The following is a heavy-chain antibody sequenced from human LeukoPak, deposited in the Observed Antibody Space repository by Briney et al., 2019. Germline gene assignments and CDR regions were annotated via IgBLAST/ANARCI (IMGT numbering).Heavy chain of an antibody. CDR2: INHSGST. V-gene: IGHV4-34*01. CDR3: ARGRPGYYGY. J-gene: IGHJ4*02. Sequence: TSETLSLTCAVYGGSFSGYYWSWIRQPPGKGLEWIGEINHSGSTNYNPSLKSRVTISVDTSKNQFSLKLSSVTAADTAVYYCARGRPGYYGYWGQGTLVTVSS. CDR1: GGSFSGYY. D-gene: IGHD3-22*01.